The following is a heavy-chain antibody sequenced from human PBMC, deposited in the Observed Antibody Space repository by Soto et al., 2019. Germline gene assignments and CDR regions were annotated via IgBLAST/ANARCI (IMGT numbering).Heavy chain of an antibody. CDR3: ARGGGIAVAGTHLDY. CDR2: IGGSGAGT. J-gene: IGHJ4*02. V-gene: IGHV3-23*01. CDR1: GFTFSSYA. D-gene: IGHD6-19*01. Sequence: EVQLLESGGGLVQPGGSLRLSCAASGFTFSSYAMSWVRQAPGKGLEWVSGIGGSGAGTNYADSVKGRFTISRDNSQDTLYLPMSSLRAEDTAVYYCARGGGIAVAGTHLDYWGQGTLVTVSS.